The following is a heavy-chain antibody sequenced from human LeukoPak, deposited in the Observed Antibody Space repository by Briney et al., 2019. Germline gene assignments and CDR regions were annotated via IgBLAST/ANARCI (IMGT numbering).Heavy chain of an antibody. CDR2: IYTSGST. Sequence: PSETLSLTCTVSGGSISSGSYYWSWIRQPAGKGLEWIGRIYTSGSTNYNPSLKSRVTISVDTSKNQFSLKLSSVTAADTAVYYCAGGMAAAGLNYWGQGTLVTVSS. J-gene: IGHJ4*02. D-gene: IGHD6-13*01. CDR1: GGSISSGSYY. V-gene: IGHV4-61*02. CDR3: AGGMAAAGLNY.